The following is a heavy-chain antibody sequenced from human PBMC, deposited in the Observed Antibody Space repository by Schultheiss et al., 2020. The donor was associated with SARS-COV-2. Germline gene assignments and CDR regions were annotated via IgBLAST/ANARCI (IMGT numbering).Heavy chain of an antibody. CDR2: SSRTGSIK. J-gene: IGHJ6*02. Sequence: GGSLRLSCAASGFTFSGYGMHWVRQAPGKGLEWLAYSSRTGSIKYYADSVKGRFTISRDDAKNLVFLQMSSLRDDDTALYHCARDDGTTVYGMDVWGQGTKVTVSS. CDR1: GFTFSGYG. V-gene: IGHV3-48*02. CDR3: ARDDGTTVYGMDV. D-gene: IGHD2/OR15-2a*01.